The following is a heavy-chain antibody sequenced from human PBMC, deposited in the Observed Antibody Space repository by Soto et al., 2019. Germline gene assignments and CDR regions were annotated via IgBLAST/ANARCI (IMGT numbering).Heavy chain of an antibody. V-gene: IGHV3-23*01. CDR1: GFTFSSYA. CDR2: ISGSGGST. D-gene: IGHD3-22*01. J-gene: IGHJ4*02. Sequence: GGSLRLSCAASGFTFSSYAMSWVRQAPGKGLEWVSAISGSGGSTYYADSVKGRFTISRDNSKNTLYLQMNSLRAEDTAVYYCAKDWINPPNYYDIRRHEYYLDYRGQGTLVTGSS. CDR3: AKDWINPPNYYDIRRHEYYLDY.